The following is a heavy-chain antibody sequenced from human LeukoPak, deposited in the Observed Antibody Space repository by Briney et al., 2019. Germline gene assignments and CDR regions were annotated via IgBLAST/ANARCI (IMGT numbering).Heavy chain of an antibody. Sequence: GESLKISCKGSGYTFSNYWIGCVRQMPAKGLEWLGSIYPGDSDTRYCPSLQGQVTISADKSISTAYLQWGSLKASDTAIYYCARRSSSSSFDYWGQGTLVTVSS. V-gene: IGHV5-51*01. D-gene: IGHD6-6*01. CDR3: ARRSSSSSFDY. CDR2: IYPGDSDT. J-gene: IGHJ4*02. CDR1: GYTFSNYW.